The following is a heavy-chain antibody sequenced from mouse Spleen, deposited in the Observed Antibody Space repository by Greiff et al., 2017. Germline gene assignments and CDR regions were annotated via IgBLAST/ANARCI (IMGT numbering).Heavy chain of an antibody. CDR3: AKLYYYGSSSPFDY. J-gene: IGHJ2*01. V-gene: IGHV5-17*01. D-gene: IGHD1-1*01. CDR1: GFTFSDYG. CDR2: ISSGSSTI. Sequence: EVMLVESGGGLVKPGGSLKLSCAASGFTFSDYGMHWVRQAPEKGLEWVAYISSGSSTIYYADTVKGRFTISRDNAKNTLFLQMTSLRSEDTAMYYCAKLYYYGSSSPFDYWGQGTTLTVSS.